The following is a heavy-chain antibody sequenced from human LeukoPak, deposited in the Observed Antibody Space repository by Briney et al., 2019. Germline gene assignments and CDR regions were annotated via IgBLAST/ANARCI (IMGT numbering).Heavy chain of an antibody. CDR1: GGSISSSSYY. CDR2: IYYSGST. Sequence: SETLSLTCTVSGGSISSSSYYWGWIRQPPGKGLEWIGSIYYSGSTYYNPSLKSRVTISVDTSKNQFSLKLSSVTAADTAVYYCAAVAGTHFDYWGQGTLVTVPS. V-gene: IGHV4-39*01. CDR3: AAVAGTHFDY. D-gene: IGHD6-19*01. J-gene: IGHJ4*02.